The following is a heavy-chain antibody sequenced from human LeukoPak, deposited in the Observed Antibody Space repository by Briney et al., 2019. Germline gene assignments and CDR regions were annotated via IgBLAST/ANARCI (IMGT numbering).Heavy chain of an antibody. CDR2: ISAYNGNT. CDR1: GYSFTTFG. Sequence: ASVKVSCKASGYSFTTFGITWVRQAPGQGLEWMGWISAYNGNTNYAQKLQGRVTMTTDTSTSTAYMELRSLRSDDTAIYYCARGIDSGSPPLGTFEVWGQGTMVTVSS. V-gene: IGHV1-18*01. D-gene: IGHD1-26*01. CDR3: ARGIDSGSPPLGTFEV. J-gene: IGHJ3*01.